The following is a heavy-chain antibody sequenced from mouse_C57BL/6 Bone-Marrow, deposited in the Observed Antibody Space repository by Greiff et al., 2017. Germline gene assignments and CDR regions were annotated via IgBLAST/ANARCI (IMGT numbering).Heavy chain of an antibody. CDR2: IYPRSGNT. V-gene: IGHV1-81*01. Sequence: QVQLQQSGAELARPGASVTLSCKASGYTFTSYGISWVKQRTGQGLEWIGEIYPRSGNTYYNEKFKGKATLTAAKSSSTAYLELRSLTSEDSAVYFCARTTGSGFAYGGRGTGVTVSA. CDR1: GYTFTSYG. CDR3: ARTTGSGFAY. D-gene: IGHD4-1*02. J-gene: IGHJ3*01.